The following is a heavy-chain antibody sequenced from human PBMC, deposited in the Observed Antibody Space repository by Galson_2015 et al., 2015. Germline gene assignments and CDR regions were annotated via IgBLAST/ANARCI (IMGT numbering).Heavy chain of an antibody. CDR2: IKEDGNEK. CDR3: TRSPEGAYGSGSYRY. CDR1: GFSFNRYW. D-gene: IGHD3-10*01. Sequence: SLRLSCAASGFSFNRYWMNWVRQAPGKGLEWVANIKEDGNEKYYVDSVKGRFTISRDNAKNSLYLQMNSLRAEDTAVYYCTRSPEGAYGSGSYRYWGQGTLVTVSS. V-gene: IGHV3-7*01. J-gene: IGHJ4*02.